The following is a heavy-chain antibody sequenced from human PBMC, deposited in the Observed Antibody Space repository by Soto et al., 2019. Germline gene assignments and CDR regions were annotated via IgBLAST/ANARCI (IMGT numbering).Heavy chain of an antibody. D-gene: IGHD3-3*01. CDR2: TYYTADT. V-gene: IGHV4-59*13. Sequence: SPTLPLTCSVSGDTISSSEWSWIRQPPGNGLEWIGSTYYTADTNYNPALKRRVTISVDTSKNQVSLTLNSVTAADTAVYYCAPIFVWRVDTWGKGALVTVS. CDR1: GDTISSSE. J-gene: IGHJ5*02. CDR3: APIFVWRVDT.